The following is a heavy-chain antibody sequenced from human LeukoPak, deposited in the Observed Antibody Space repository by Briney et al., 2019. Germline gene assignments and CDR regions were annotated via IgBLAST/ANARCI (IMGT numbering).Heavy chain of an antibody. CDR1: GFTFSSYA. Sequence: GGSLRLSCAASGFTFSSYAMHWVRQAPGKGLEWVAVISYDGSNKYYADSVKGRFTISRDNAKNSLYLQMNSLRAEDTAVYYCARDRWEFDYWGQGTLVTVSS. J-gene: IGHJ4*02. CDR3: ARDRWEFDY. D-gene: IGHD1-26*01. V-gene: IGHV3-30-3*01. CDR2: ISYDGSNK.